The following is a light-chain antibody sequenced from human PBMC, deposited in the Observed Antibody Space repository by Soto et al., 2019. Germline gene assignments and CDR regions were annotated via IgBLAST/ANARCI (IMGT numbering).Light chain of an antibody. CDR1: HNMLDRAKNKNY. J-gene: IGKJ1*01. V-gene: IGKV4-1*01. CDR3: QQYFTSPWT. CDR2: WAS. Sequence: DMVMTQSPDSLAVSLGERSTFNCKSSHNMLDRAKNKNYLAWYQQKSGQPPKLLIYWASLREPGVPDRFTGSGSGTDFTLTISSLQAEDVAVYYCQQYFTSPWTFGQGTKVDIK.